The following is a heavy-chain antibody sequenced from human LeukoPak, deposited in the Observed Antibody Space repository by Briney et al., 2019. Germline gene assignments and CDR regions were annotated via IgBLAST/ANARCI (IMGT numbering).Heavy chain of an antibody. D-gene: IGHD6-13*01. CDR3: ARAHSSSWYMDY. CDR2: IYRSGST. Sequence: PGGSLRLSCAASGFTVSTNYVSWVRQAPGKGLEWVSVIYRSGSTYYADSVKGRFTISRDNSKNTLYLQMNRLRAEDTAVYYCARAHSSSWYMDYWGQGTLVTVSS. J-gene: IGHJ4*02. V-gene: IGHV3-53*01. CDR1: GFTVSTNY.